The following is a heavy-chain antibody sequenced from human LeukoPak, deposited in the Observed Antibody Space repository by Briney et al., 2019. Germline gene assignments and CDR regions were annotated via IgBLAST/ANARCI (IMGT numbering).Heavy chain of an antibody. D-gene: IGHD3/OR15-3a*01. CDR3: ARDSPHFGLSPYYYYGMDV. CDR2: IYYSGST. Sequence: SETLSLTCTISGGSISSYYWSWIRQPPGKGLEWIGYIYYSGSTNYNPSLKSRVTTSVDTSKNQFSLTLSSVTAADTAVYYCARDSPHFGLSPYYYYGMDVWGQGTTVTVSS. J-gene: IGHJ6*02. CDR1: GGSISSYY. V-gene: IGHV4-59*01.